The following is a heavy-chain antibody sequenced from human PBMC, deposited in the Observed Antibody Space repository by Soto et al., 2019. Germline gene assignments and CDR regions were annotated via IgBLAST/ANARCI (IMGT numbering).Heavy chain of an antibody. D-gene: IGHD6-6*01. CDR3: AKVPEYRDGSSFYYFDS. J-gene: IGHJ4*02. Sequence: GSLRLSCATSGFSFSKSTMNWVRQAPGKWLEWVSSISGSSRDIYYADSVKGRFTISRDNSKNMLYLQMNNLRVDDTAIYFCAKVPEYRDGSSFYYFDSWGQGAPVTVSS. CDR1: GFSFSKST. V-gene: IGHV3-23*01. CDR2: ISGSSRDI.